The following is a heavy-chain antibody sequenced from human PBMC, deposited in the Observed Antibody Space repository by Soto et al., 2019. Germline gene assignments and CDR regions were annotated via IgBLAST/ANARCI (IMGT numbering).Heavy chain of an antibody. Sequence: EVQLLESGGGLVQPGGSLRLSCAASGFTFSSYAMNWVRQAPGKGLEWVSAISGSGGSTYYADSVKGRFTISRDSSKNTLYLQMNSLRAEDTALYYCAKANSWSPALVLDIWGQGTMVTVSS. CDR1: GFTFSSYA. V-gene: IGHV3-23*01. D-gene: IGHD1-7*01. J-gene: IGHJ3*02. CDR2: ISGSGGST. CDR3: AKANSWSPALVLDI.